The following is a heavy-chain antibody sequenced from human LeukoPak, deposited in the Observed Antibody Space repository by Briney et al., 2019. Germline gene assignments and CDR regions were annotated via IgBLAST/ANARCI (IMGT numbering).Heavy chain of an antibody. CDR3: ARVQAYAGKGYVCD. CDR2: IYYSGST. CDR1: GGSPISFY. D-gene: IGHD1-1*01. V-gene: IGHV4-59*01. J-gene: IGHJ4*01. Sequence: SETLSLTRTVPGGSPISFYVSWIRQPPGKGLERIGYIYYSGSTNYNPSLKSRVSISVDSSKNQFPLKLSSVTAADTAVYYCARVQAYAGKGYVCDWGKSTLVTVSS.